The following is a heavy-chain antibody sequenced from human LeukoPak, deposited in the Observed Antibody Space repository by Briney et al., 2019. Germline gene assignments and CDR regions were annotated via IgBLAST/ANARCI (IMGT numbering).Heavy chain of an antibody. Sequence: GASVKVSCKASGYIFTSYAMHWVRRAPGQRLEWMGWINAGNGDIKYSQKFQGRVTIARDTSASTAYMELSSLRSEDTAVYYFARDRGGTGDFDYWGQGTLVTVSS. D-gene: IGHD1-1*01. J-gene: IGHJ4*02. CDR3: ARDRGGTGDFDY. CDR1: GYIFTSYA. CDR2: INAGNGDI. V-gene: IGHV1-3*01.